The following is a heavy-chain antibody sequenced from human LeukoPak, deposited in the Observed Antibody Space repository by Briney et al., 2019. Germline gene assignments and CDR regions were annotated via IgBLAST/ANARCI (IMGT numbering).Heavy chain of an antibody. V-gene: IGHV1-69*13. D-gene: IGHD6-13*01. J-gene: IGHJ4*02. CDR1: GGTFSSYA. Sequence: ASVKVSCKASGGTFSSYAISWVRQAPGQGLEWMGGIIPIFGTANYAQKFQGRVTITADESTSTAYMELSSLRSEDTAVYYCAGFYSTEYYFDYWGQGTLVTVSS. CDR3: AGFYSTEYYFDY. CDR2: IIPIFGTA.